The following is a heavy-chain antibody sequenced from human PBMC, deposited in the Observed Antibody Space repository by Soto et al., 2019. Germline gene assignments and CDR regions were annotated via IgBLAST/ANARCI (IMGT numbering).Heavy chain of an antibody. D-gene: IGHD2-15*01. V-gene: IGHV1-18*01. CDR1: GYTFTRYG. J-gene: IGHJ3*02. Sequence: ASVKVSCKASGYTFTRYGISWVRQAPGQGLEWMGWISAYNGNTNYAQKLQGRVTMTTDTSTSTAYLELRSLRSDDTAEYYYARDPLVAAADAADIWGQGTMVTVSS. CDR3: ARDPLVAAADAADI. CDR2: ISAYNGNT.